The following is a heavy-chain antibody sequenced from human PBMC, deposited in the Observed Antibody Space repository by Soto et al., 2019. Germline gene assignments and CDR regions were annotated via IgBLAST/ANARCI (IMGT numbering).Heavy chain of an antibody. CDR2: TSPASDIT. J-gene: IGHJ6*02. D-gene: IGHD1-1*01. Sequence: EVQLLESGGGLVQPGGSLRLSCVASGFNFRGYYMAWVRQAPGKGPEWVSGTSPASDITQSADSVKGRFTISRDNSKNTLFLQMDSLRAEDTAVYYCAKDLHWYGMDVWGQGTTVTVSS. V-gene: IGHV3-23*01. CDR1: GFNFRGYY. CDR3: AKDLHWYGMDV.